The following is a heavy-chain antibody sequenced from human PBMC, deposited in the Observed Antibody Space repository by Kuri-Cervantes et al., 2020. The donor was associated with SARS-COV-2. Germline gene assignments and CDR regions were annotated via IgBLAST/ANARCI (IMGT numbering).Heavy chain of an antibody. J-gene: IGHJ5*02. CDR1: GFTFSDYY. CDR3: AKAADFWSGFNWFDP. Sequence: GGSLRLSCAASGFTFSDYYMSWIRQAPGKGLEWVANIKQDGSEKYYVDSVKGRFTISRDNAKKSLYLQMNSLRAEDTAVYYCAKAADFWSGFNWFDPWGQGTLVTVSS. D-gene: IGHD3-3*01. CDR2: IKQDGSEK. V-gene: IGHV3-7*01.